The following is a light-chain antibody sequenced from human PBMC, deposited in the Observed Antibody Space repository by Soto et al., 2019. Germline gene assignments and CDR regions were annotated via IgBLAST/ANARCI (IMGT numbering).Light chain of an antibody. CDR2: GAS. V-gene: IGKV1-9*01. CDR3: QQCNNYLSWT. CDR1: QGISSY. Sequence: DIQLTQSPSFLSASVGDRVTITCRARQGISSYLAWYQQKPGKAPSLLIYGASILQSGVPSRCSGSVTGTAFTLTINSLQPEDFATYYCQQCNNYLSWTFGHGTKVESK. J-gene: IGKJ1*01.